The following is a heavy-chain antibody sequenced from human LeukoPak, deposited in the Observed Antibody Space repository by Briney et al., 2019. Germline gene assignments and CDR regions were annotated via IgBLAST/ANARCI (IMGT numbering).Heavy chain of an antibody. V-gene: IGHV3-7*01. Sequence: GGSLRLSCAASGFTFSSYWMSWVRQAPGKGLEWVANIKQDGSEKYYVDSVKGRFTISRDNAKNSLYLQMNSLRAEDTAVYCCARDGTAYYDFWSGYYMLDYWGQGTLVTVSS. J-gene: IGHJ4*02. CDR3: ARDGTAYYDFWSGYYMLDY. CDR1: GFTFSSYW. D-gene: IGHD3-3*01. CDR2: IKQDGSEK.